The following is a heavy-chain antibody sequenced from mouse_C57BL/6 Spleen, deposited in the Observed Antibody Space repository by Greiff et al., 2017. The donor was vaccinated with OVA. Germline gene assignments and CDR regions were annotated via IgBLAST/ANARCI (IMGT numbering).Heavy chain of an antibody. CDR3: ARGDYYGSSDYYAMDY. CDR1: GFTFSDYG. D-gene: IGHD1-1*01. V-gene: IGHV5-17*01. CDR2: ISSGSSTI. J-gene: IGHJ4*01. Sequence: EVMLVESGGGLVKPGGSLKLSCAASGFTFSDYGMHWVRQAPEKGLEWVAYISSGSSTIYYADTVKGRFTISRDNAKNTLFLQMTSLRSEDTAMYYCARGDYYGSSDYYAMDYWGQGTSVTVSS.